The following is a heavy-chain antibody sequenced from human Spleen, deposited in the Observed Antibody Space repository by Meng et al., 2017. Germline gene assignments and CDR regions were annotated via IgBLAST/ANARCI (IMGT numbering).Heavy chain of an antibody. CDR1: GFTFSSYG. D-gene: IGHD3-22*01. CDR3: ARDGSGYRIDY. CDR2: IRYDGKNQ. Sequence: QVQLVESGGGVVQTGRSLRLSCAASGFTFSSYGMHWVRQAPGKGLEWVAFIRYDGKNQYYGDSVKGRFTISRDNSRNTLYLQINSLRTEDTAVYYCARDGSGYRIDYWGQGILVTVSS. V-gene: IGHV3-33*01. J-gene: IGHJ4*02.